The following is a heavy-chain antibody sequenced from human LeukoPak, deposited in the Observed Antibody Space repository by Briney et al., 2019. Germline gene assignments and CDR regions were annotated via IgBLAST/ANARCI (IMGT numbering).Heavy chain of an antibody. Sequence: PGGSLRLSCAASGSTFSRHWMDWVRQAPGEGLEWVANIKEDGSVKEYVDSVKGRFTISRDNAKNSLYLQMNSLRAEDTAVYYCARRGYYYDSSAEFDIWGQGTMVAVSS. CDR2: IKEDGSVK. CDR1: GSTFSRHW. V-gene: IGHV3-7*01. D-gene: IGHD3-22*01. CDR3: ARRGYYYDSSAEFDI. J-gene: IGHJ3*02.